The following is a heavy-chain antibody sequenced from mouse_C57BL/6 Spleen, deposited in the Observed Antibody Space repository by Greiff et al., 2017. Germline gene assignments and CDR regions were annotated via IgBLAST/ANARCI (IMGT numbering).Heavy chain of an antibody. CDR3: ARHSPHYGSSYDYAMDY. CDR1: GFTFSDYY. V-gene: IGHV5-12*01. D-gene: IGHD1-1*01. Sequence: VKAGGGLVQPGGSLKLSCAASGFTFSDYYMYWVRQTPEKRLEWVAYISNGGGSTYYPDTVKGRFTISRDNAKNTLYLQMSRLKSEDTAMYYCARHSPHYGSSYDYAMDYWGQGTSVTVSS. CDR2: ISNGGGST. J-gene: IGHJ4*01.